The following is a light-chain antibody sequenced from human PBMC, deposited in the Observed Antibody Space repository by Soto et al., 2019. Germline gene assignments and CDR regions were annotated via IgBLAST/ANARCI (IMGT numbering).Light chain of an antibody. V-gene: IGKV1-39*01. Sequence: DIPMTQSPSSLSASVGDRVTITCRASRGIDIYLNWYHQKPGKAPKLLIYAASNLQTGVPSRFSGSGSGTDFTLTISSLQPEDFATYYCQQSYSTPVTFGQGTKVEIK. CDR3: QQSYSTPVT. J-gene: IGKJ1*01. CDR1: RGIDIY. CDR2: AAS.